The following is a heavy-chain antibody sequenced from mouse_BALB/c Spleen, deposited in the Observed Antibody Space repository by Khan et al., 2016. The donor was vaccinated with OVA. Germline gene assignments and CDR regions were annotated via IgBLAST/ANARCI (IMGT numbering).Heavy chain of an antibody. CDR3: AKGGTYFGGYFDV. CDR2: IWSDGST. Sequence: VQLQESGPGLVAPSQSLSITCTVSGFSLTSYGVHWVRQPPGKGLEWLVVIWSDGSTTYNSALKSRLSISKDNSKSQVFLKMNSLQTDDTATYYCAKGGTYFGGYFDVWGAGTTVTVSS. D-gene: IGHD2-10*01. CDR1: GFSLTSYG. J-gene: IGHJ1*01. V-gene: IGHV2-6*02.